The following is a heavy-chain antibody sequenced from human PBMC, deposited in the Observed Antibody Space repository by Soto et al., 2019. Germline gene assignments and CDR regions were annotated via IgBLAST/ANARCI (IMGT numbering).Heavy chain of an antibody. D-gene: IGHD3-3*01. CDR1: GGSFSGYY. J-gene: IGHJ4*02. Sequence: PSETLSLTCAVYGGSFSGYYWSWIRQPPGKGLEWIGEINHSGSTNYNPSLKSRVTISVDTSKNQFSLKLSSVTAADTAVYYCARGHPPRAAIGSWYDFWSGYHYYFDYWGQGTLVTVSS. V-gene: IGHV4-34*01. CDR2: INHSGST. CDR3: ARGHPPRAAIGSWYDFWSGYHYYFDY.